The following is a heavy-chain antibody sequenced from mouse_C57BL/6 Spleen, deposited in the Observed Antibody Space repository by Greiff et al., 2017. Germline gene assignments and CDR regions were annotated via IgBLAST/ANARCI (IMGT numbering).Heavy chain of an antibody. D-gene: IGHD4-1*01. CDR2: ISYDGSN. J-gene: IGHJ2*01. CDR1: GYSITSGYY. CDR3: ARAGRERFFDD. V-gene: IGHV3-6*01. Sequence: EVKLQESGPGLVKPSQSLSLTCSVTGYSITSGYYWNWIRQFPGNKLEWMGYISYDGSNNYNPSLKNRISITRDTSKNQFFFKLNSVTTEDTATYYCARAGRERFFDDWGQGTTLTVSS.